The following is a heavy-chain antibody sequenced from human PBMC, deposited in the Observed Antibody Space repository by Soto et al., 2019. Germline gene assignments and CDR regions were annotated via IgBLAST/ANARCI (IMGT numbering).Heavy chain of an antibody. CDR3: ATFSDGSGSYYPDDY. CDR2: FDPEDGET. CDR1: GYTLTELS. Sequence: ASVKVSCKVSGYTLTELSMHWVRQAPGKGLERMGGFDPEDGETIYAQKFQGRVTMTEDTSTDTAYMELSSLRSEDTAVYYCATFSDGSGSYYPDDYWGQGTLVTVSS. J-gene: IGHJ4*02. V-gene: IGHV1-24*01. D-gene: IGHD3-10*01.